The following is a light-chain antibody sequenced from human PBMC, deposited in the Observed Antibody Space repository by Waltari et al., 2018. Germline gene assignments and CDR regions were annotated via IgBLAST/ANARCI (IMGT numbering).Light chain of an antibody. J-gene: IGKJ1*01. CDR1: QTINNY. CDR2: AAS. V-gene: IGKV1-39*01. CDR3: QQSYNTPWT. Sequence: DIQVTQSPSPLSASVGDRVTITCRASQTINNYLNWYQHKHGKAPNLLIYAASILQSGVPSRFAGSGSGTDFTLTISSLQPEDFATYYCQQSYNTPWTLGQGTKVEI.